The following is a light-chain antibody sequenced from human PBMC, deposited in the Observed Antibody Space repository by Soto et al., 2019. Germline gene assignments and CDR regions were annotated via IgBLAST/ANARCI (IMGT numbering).Light chain of an antibody. V-gene: IGKV1-8*01. Sequence: AIRMTQSPSSFSASTGDRVTITCRASQGISTYLAWYQQKPGGAPNLLIYAASTLQSGVPSRFSGSGSGTDFTLTISCLQSEDFATYYCQQYYTFPRTFGQGTQVEI. CDR3: QQYYTFPRT. CDR1: QGISTY. J-gene: IGKJ1*01. CDR2: AAS.